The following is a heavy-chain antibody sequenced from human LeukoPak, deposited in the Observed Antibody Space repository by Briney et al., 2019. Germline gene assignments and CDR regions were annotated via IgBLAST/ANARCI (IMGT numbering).Heavy chain of an antibody. CDR1: GGTFSSYA. V-gene: IGHV1-8*02. Sequence: ASVKVSCKASGGTFSSYAISWVRQAPGQGLEWMGWMNPNSGNTGYAQKFQGRVTMTRNTSISTAYMELSSLRSEDTAVYYCARNYDSLTDFDYWGQGTLVTVSS. J-gene: IGHJ4*02. D-gene: IGHD5-12*01. CDR2: MNPNSGNT. CDR3: ARNYDSLTDFDY.